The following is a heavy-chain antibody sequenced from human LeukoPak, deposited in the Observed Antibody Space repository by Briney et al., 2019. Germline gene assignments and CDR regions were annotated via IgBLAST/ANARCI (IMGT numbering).Heavy chain of an antibody. CDR1: GGTFSSYA. CDR2: IIPIFGIA. D-gene: IGHD6-19*01. Sequence: SVNVSCAASGGTFSSYAISWVRQAPGQGIEWMGRIIPIFGIANYAQKFQGRVTITADKSTSTAYMELSSLRSEDTAVYYCARDGAVAVPHFDYWGQGTLVTVSS. CDR3: ARDGAVAVPHFDY. V-gene: IGHV1-69*04. J-gene: IGHJ4*02.